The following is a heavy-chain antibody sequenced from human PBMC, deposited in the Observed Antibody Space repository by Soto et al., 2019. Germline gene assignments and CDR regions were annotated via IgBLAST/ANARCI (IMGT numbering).Heavy chain of an antibody. J-gene: IGHJ6*02. D-gene: IGHD2-15*01. Sequence: QLQLRESGPGLVKPSATLSLTCAVSGSSVSSSNWWSWVRQPPGKGLEWIGEVYHSGNSNYNPSLKSRVTLSVDESKNQFSLQLNSVTAADTAVYYCARVARVIAANYFYSLDVWGQGTTVTISS. V-gene: IGHV4-4*02. CDR2: VYHSGNS. CDR1: GSSVSSSNW. CDR3: ARVARVIAANYFYSLDV.